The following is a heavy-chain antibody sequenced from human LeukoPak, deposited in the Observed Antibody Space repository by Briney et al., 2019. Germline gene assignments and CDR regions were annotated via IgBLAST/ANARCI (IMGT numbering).Heavy chain of an antibody. Sequence: GGSLRLSCAASGFTFSSYWMSWVRQAPGKGLEWVANIKQDGSEKYYVDSVKGRFTISRDNAKNSLYLQMNSLRAEDTAVYYCARSHYYGSGSNVDSWGQGTLVTVSS. V-gene: IGHV3-7*01. J-gene: IGHJ4*02. CDR1: GFTFSSYW. CDR3: ARSHYYGSGSNVDS. CDR2: IKQDGSEK. D-gene: IGHD3-10*01.